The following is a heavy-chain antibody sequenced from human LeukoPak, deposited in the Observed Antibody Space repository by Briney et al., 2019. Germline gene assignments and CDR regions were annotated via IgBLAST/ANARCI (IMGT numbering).Heavy chain of an antibody. CDR1: GGSISSGSYY. J-gene: IGHJ3*01. D-gene: IGHD3-10*01. CDR3: AREGLGLA. V-gene: IGHV4-61*02. Sequence: SETLSLTCTVSGGSISSGSYYWSWIRQPAGKGLEWIGRIYTSGSTNYNPSLKSRVTISVDTSKNQFSLKLSSVTAADTAVYYCAREGLGLAWGQGTMVTVSS. CDR2: IYTSGST.